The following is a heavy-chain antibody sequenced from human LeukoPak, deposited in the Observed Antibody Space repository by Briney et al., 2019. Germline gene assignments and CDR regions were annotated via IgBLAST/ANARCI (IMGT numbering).Heavy chain of an antibody. Sequence: VASVKVSCKASGGTFSSYAISWVRQAPGQELEWMGRIIPILGIANYAQKFQGRVTITADKSTSTAYMELSSLRSEDTAVYYCARGPDYGDYYFDYWGQGTLVTVSS. J-gene: IGHJ4*02. D-gene: IGHD4-17*01. V-gene: IGHV1-69*04. CDR3: ARGPDYGDYYFDY. CDR1: GGTFSSYA. CDR2: IIPILGIA.